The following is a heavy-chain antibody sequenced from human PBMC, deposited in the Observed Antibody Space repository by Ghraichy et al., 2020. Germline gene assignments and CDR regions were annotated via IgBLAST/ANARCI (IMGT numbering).Heavy chain of an antibody. Sequence: SETLSLTCAVYGGSFSGYYWSWIRQPPGKGLEWIGEINHSGSTNYNPSLKSRVTISVDTSKNQFSLKLSSVTAADTAVYYCARGRWTTVTTAYYMDVWGKGTTVTVSS. CDR1: GGSFSGYY. CDR3: ARGRWTTVTTAYYMDV. V-gene: IGHV4-34*01. J-gene: IGHJ6*03. CDR2: INHSGST. D-gene: IGHD4-17*01.